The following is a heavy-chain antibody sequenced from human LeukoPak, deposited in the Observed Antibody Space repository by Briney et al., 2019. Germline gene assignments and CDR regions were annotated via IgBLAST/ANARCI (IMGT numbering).Heavy chain of an antibody. Sequence: PSETLSLTCTVSGGSISSYYWSWIRQPAGKGLEWIGRIYTSGSTNYNPSLKSRVTMSVDTSKNQFSLKVTCVTAGDTAIYYCVRHGESGRHHAYFDYWGHGALVTVSS. V-gene: IGHV4-4*07. CDR2: IYTSGST. D-gene: IGHD3-10*01. CDR3: VRHGESGRHHAYFDY. CDR1: GGSISSYY. J-gene: IGHJ4*01.